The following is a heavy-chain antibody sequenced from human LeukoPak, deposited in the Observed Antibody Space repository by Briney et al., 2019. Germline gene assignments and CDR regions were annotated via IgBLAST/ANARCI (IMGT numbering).Heavy chain of an antibody. CDR3: ARVKGQQLFNY. CDR2: IYYSGST. V-gene: IGHV4-39*07. CDR1: GGSISSSSYC. J-gene: IGHJ4*02. D-gene: IGHD6-13*01. Sequence: SETLSLTCTVSGGSISSSSYCWGWIRQPPGKGLEWIGSIYYSGSTYYNPSLKSRVTISVDTSKNQFSLKLSSVTAADTAVYYCARVKGQQLFNYWGQGTLVTVSS.